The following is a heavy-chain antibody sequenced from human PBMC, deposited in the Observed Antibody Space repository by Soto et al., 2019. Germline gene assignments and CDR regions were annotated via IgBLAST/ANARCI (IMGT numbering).Heavy chain of an antibody. V-gene: IGHV3-30-3*01. Sequence: GGSLRLSCAASGFTFSSYAMHWVRQAPGKGLEWVAVISYDGSNKYYADSVKGRFTISRDNSKNTLYLQMNSLRAEDTAVYYCARDPVACCGGDCRTFDYWGQGTLVTVS. J-gene: IGHJ4*02. CDR1: GFTFSSYA. CDR2: ISYDGSNK. CDR3: ARDPVACCGGDCRTFDY. D-gene: IGHD2-21*02.